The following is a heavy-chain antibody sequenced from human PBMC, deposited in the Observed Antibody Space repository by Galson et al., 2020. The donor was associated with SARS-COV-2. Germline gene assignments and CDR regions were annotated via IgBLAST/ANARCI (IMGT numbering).Heavy chain of an antibody. CDR3: ARVPYSSGSYFYMDV. V-gene: IGHV4-61*09. J-gene: IGHJ6*03. CDR1: GGSTSSGSYY. CDR2: IYTSGST. Sequence: SETLSLTCTVSGGSTSSGSYYWSWIRQPAGKGLEWIGHIYTSGSTNYNPSLKSRVTISVDTSKNQFSLKLSSVTAADTAVYYCARVPYSSGSYFYMDVWGKGTTVTVSS. D-gene: IGHD6-19*01.